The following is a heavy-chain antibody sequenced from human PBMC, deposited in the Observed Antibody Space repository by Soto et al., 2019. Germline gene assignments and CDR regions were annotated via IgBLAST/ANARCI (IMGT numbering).Heavy chain of an antibody. CDR3: AREVWTALPPYYYYGMDV. D-gene: IGHD3-16*01. V-gene: IGHV3-23*01. J-gene: IGHJ6*02. Sequence: PGGSLRLSCAVSGFTFSSYAMTWVRQAPGKGLEWVSGISGSDVSTYYADSVKGRFTISRDNSKNTLYLQMNSLRAEDTAVYFCAREVWTALPPYYYYGMDVWGQGTTVTVSS. CDR1: GFTFSSYA. CDR2: ISGSDVST.